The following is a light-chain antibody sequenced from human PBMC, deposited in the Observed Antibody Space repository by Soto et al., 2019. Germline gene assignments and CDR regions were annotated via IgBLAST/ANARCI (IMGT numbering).Light chain of an antibody. CDR2: DVS. J-gene: IGLJ1*01. CDR1: SSDVGVYNY. Sequence: QSALTQPASVSGSLGQSITISCTGTSSDVGVYNYVSWYQQHPGKAPKLMIYDVSIRPSGVSNRFSGSKSGNTASLTISGLQAEDEADYYCNSYSSSSTQVFGTGTKLTVL. V-gene: IGLV2-14*01. CDR3: NSYSSSSTQV.